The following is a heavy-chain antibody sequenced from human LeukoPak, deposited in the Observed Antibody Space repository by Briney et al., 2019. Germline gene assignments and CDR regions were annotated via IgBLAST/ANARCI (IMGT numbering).Heavy chain of an antibody. D-gene: IGHD6-13*01. V-gene: IGHV4-59*01. Sequence: SETLSLTCTVSGGSISSYYWSWIRQPPGKGLEWVGCIYYSGSTNYNPSLKSRVTLSVDTSKNQFSLKLTSVTAADTSAYYRAREVAAAGASYHFDYWGQGTLVTVSS. J-gene: IGHJ4*02. CDR3: AREVAAAGASYHFDY. CDR2: IYYSGST. CDR1: GGSISSYY.